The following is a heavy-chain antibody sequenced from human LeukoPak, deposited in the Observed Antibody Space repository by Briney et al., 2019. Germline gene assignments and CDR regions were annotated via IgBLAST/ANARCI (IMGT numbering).Heavy chain of an antibody. J-gene: IGHJ4*02. CDR2: IQYDGSYK. D-gene: IGHD2-2*02. V-gene: IGHV3-30*02. CDR1: GFTFSFFG. Sequence: GGSLRLSCATSGFTFSFFGMHWVRQAPGKGLEWVAFIQYDGSYKFYADSVQGRFSISIDNSKSTLFLQMNSLRPDDTALYYCAKTSDQLLYSKFDFWGQGTLVTVSS. CDR3: AKTSDQLLYSKFDF.